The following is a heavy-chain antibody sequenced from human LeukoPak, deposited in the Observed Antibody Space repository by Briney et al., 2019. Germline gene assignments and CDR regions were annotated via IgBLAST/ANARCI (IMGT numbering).Heavy chain of an antibody. V-gene: IGHV3-23*01. CDR3: AKVGYYYDSSGYPS. CDR2: ISGSGGST. CDR1: GFTFSSYA. D-gene: IGHD3-22*01. Sequence: GGSLRRSCAASGFTFSSYAMSWVRQAPGKGLEWVSAISGSGGSTYYADSVKGRFTISRDNSKNTLYLQMNSLGAEDTAVYYCAKVGYYYDSSGYPSWGQGTLVTVSS. J-gene: IGHJ1*01.